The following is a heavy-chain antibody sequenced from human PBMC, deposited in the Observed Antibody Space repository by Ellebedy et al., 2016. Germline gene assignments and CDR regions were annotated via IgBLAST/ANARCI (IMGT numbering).Heavy chain of an antibody. Sequence: SETLSLTCTVSGGSVSSDNYQWFWIRQPPGKGLEWIGQITPTGGTNYRPSLKSRVTMSVDTSKNQFSLKLSSVTAADTAVYYCARGGDGYNRFYYYGMDVWGQGTTVTVSS. CDR2: ITPTGGT. J-gene: IGHJ6*02. D-gene: IGHD5-24*01. CDR1: GGSVSSDNYQ. CDR3: ARGGDGYNRFYYYGMDV. V-gene: IGHV4-61*01.